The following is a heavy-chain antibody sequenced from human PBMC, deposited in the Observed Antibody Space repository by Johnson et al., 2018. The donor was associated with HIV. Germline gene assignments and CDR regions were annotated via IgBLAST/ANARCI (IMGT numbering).Heavy chain of an antibody. Sequence: QVQLVESGGGVVQPGRSLRLSCAASGFTFSDYAIHWVRQAPGKGLEWVAVISYDGSNKYYADSVKGRFIISRDNSKNTLSLQMNSRRAEDTAVYSCVYDSSGYYALNMWGQGTMVSVSS. D-gene: IGHD3-22*01. CDR3: VYDSSGYYALNM. CDR1: GFTFSDYA. J-gene: IGHJ3*02. CDR2: ISYDGSNK. V-gene: IGHV3-30-3*01.